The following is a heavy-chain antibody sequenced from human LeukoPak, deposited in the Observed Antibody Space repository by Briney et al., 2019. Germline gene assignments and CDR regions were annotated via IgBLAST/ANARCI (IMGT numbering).Heavy chain of an antibody. V-gene: IGHV3-49*04. D-gene: IGHD2-21*01. CDR3: TKADPTQRIPDY. CDR2: IRSKAYGGTT. CDR1: GFTFGDYA. J-gene: IGHJ4*02. Sequence: GGSLRLSCTASGFTFGDYAMSWVRQAPGKGLEWVGFIRSKAYGGTTEYAASVKGRFTISRDDSKSIAYLQMNSLKTEDTAVYYCTKADPTQRIPDYWGQGTLVTVSS.